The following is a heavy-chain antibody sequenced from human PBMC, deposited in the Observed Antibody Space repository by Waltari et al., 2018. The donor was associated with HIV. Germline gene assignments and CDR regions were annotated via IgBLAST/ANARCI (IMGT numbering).Heavy chain of an antibody. CDR3: AKDLWGWGS. D-gene: IGHD3-16*01. CDR1: GFTFSSYA. J-gene: IGHJ5*02. Sequence: EVQLLESGGGLVQPGGSLRLSCAVSGFTFSSYAINWVRQAPGKVLGWGAEIMGSGGSKYTADYVKCRLTISRDNSKNTVYLQMNGLRAEDTAVYYCAKDLWGWGSWGQGTLVTVSS. V-gene: IGHV3-23*01. CDR2: IMGSGGSK.